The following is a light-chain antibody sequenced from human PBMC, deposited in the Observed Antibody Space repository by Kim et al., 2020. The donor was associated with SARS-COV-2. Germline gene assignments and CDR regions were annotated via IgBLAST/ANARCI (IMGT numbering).Light chain of an antibody. CDR1: SLRSYY. V-gene: IGLV3-19*01. CDR2: GKN. J-gene: IGLJ2*01. CDR3: NSRDSTDNVV. Sequence: SSELTQDPAVSGALGQTVRITCQGDSLRSYYATWYQQKPGQAPILVIYGKNNRPSGIPDRFSGSSSGNTASLTITGTQAGDEADYYCNSRDSTDNVVFGGGTQLTVL.